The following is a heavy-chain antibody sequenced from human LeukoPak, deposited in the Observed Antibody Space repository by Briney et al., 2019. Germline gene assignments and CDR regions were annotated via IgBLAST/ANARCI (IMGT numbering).Heavy chain of an antibody. CDR1: GYTFTIYG. CDR3: ARGDCSGGSCYPDY. J-gene: IGHJ4*02. V-gene: IGHV1-8*02. Sequence: ASVKVSCKASGYTFTIYGISWVRQAPGQGLEWMGWMNPNSGNTGYAQKFQGRVTMTRNTSISTAYMELSSLRSEDTAVYYCARGDCSGGSCYPDYWGQGTLVTVSS. D-gene: IGHD2-15*01. CDR2: MNPNSGNT.